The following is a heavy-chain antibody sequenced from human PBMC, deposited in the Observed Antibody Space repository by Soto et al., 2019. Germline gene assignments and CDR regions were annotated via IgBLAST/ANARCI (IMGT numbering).Heavy chain of an antibody. D-gene: IGHD1-26*01. CDR3: ASLTSGSQKYYYGMDV. CDR2: IRSKGYGGTT. CDR1: GFTFGDFG. Sequence: SLRLLCTGSGFTFGDFGMGWFRQAPGKGLEWLSFIRSKGYGGTTESASSVRGRFITSRDDSKSIAYLQMNSLKTKDTAVYYCASLTSGSQKYYYGMDVWGQGTTVTVSS. V-gene: IGHV3-49*03. J-gene: IGHJ6*02.